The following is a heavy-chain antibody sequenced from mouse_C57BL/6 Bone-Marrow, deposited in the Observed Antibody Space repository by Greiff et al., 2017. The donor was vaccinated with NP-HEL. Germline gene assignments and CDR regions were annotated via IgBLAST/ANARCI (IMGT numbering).Heavy chain of an antibody. Sequence: EVKLMESGPGLVKPSQSLSLTCSVTGYSITSGYYWNWIRQFPGNKLEWMGYISYDGSNNYNPSLKNRISITRDTSKNQFFLKLNSVTTEDTATYYCARYLLLRPDAMDYWGQGTSVTVSS. CDR1: GYSITSGYY. J-gene: IGHJ4*01. CDR3: ARYLLLRPDAMDY. D-gene: IGHD1-1*01. CDR2: ISYDGSN. V-gene: IGHV3-6*01.